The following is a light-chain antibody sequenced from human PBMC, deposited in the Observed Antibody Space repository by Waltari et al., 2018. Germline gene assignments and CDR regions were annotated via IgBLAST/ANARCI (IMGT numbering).Light chain of an antibody. CDR2: GAS. J-gene: IGKJ3*01. CDR3: QQYGSSPLLT. Sequence: EIVLTQSPGTLSLSPGERATLSCRASQSVSNSYLAWSQQKPGQTPRLLIYGASSRAPGIPDRFSGSGSGTDFTLTISRLEPEDFAVYYCQQYGSSPLLTFGPGTKVEVK. CDR1: QSVSNSY. V-gene: IGKV3-20*01.